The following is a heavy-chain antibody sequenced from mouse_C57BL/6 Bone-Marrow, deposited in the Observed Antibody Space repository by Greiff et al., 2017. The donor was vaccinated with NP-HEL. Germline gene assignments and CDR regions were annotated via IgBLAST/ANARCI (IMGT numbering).Heavy chain of an antibody. V-gene: IGHV1-39*01. D-gene: IGHD2-12*01. Sequence: VQLQQSGPELVKPGASVKISCKASGYSFTDYNMNWVKQSHGKSLEWIGVINPNYGTTSYNQKFKGKATLTVDKSSSTAYMELNSLTSDASAVYYCARRSDAVLYRAIDYWGQGTTVTVSS. CDR3: ARRSDAVLYRAIDY. J-gene: IGHJ4*01. CDR2: INPNYGTT. CDR1: GYSFTDYN.